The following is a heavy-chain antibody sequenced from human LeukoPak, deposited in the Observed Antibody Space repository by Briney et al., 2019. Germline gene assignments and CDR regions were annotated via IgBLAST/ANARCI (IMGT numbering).Heavy chain of an antibody. CDR1: GFTFSSYS. D-gene: IGHD6-19*01. Sequence: PGGSPRLSCAASGFTFSSYSMNWVRQAPGKGLEWVSSISSSSSYIYYADSVKGRFTISRDNAKNSLYLQMNSLRAEDTAVYYCARGSASSGWNGDDYWGQGTLVTVSS. J-gene: IGHJ4*02. V-gene: IGHV3-21*01. CDR2: ISSSSSYI. CDR3: ARGSASSGWNGDDY.